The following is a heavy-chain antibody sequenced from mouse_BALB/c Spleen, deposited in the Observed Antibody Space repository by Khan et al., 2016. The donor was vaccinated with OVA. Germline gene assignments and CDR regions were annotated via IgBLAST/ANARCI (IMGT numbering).Heavy chain of an antibody. D-gene: IGHD1-1*01. CDR1: GYSITSDYA. Sequence: EVQLQESGPGLVKPSQSLSLTCTVTGYSITSDYACNWIRQFPGNKLEWMGYISYSGRTSYNPSLKSRISITRATSKNQFFLQLNSVTTEDTATYYCARSVTITTVVATDFDYWGQGTTLTVSS. CDR2: ISYSGRT. V-gene: IGHV3-2*02. J-gene: IGHJ2*01. CDR3: ARSVTITTVVATDFDY.